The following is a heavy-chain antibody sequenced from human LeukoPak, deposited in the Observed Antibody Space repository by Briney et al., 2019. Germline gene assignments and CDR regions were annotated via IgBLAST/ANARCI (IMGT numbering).Heavy chain of an antibody. CDR1: GFTFSSYS. D-gene: IGHD6-13*01. CDR2: IGSSSSTI. CDR3: ARSYASSSLDAFDI. Sequence: GGSLRLSCAASGFTFSSYSMNWVRQAPGKGLEWVSYIGSSSSTIYYADSVKGRFTISRDNAKNSLYLQMNSLRDEDTAVYYCARSYASSSLDAFDIWGQGTMVTVSS. V-gene: IGHV3-48*02. J-gene: IGHJ3*02.